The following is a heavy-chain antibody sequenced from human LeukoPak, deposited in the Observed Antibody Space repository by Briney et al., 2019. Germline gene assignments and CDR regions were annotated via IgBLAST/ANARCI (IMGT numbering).Heavy chain of an antibody. CDR1: GFTVSSNY. CDR2: IYSGGST. CDR3: ARDWGYSGSYYYYYGMDV. J-gene: IGHJ6*02. D-gene: IGHD1-26*01. V-gene: IGHV3-66*01. Sequence: GGSLRLSCAASGFTVSSNYMSWVRQAPGKGLEWVSVIYSGGSTYYAESVKGRFTISRDNSKNTLYLQMNSLGAEDTAVYYCARDWGYSGSYYYYYGMDVWGQGTTVTVSS.